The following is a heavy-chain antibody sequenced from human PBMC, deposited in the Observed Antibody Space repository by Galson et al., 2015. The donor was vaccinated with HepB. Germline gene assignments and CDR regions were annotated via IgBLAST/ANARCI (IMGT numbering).Heavy chain of an antibody. D-gene: IGHD6-13*01. CDR1: GFTFSNYA. J-gene: IGHJ4*02. V-gene: IGHV3-23*01. CDR3: AKFRPISNSWYWAADYFDY. Sequence: SLRLSCAASGFTFSNYAMSWVRQAPGKGLEWVSTISSSGRSTYYADSVQGQFTISRDNSKNTLYLQMNSLRAEDTAVYYCAKFRPISNSWYWAADYFDYWGQGTLVTVSS. CDR2: ISSSGRST.